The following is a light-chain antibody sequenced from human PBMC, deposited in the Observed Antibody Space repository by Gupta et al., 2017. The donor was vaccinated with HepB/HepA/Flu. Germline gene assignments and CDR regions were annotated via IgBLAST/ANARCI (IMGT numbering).Light chain of an antibody. V-gene: IGKV4-1*01. Sequence: IVMTQSPDSLAVSLGERATINCKYSPSVLYSSNNKTYLAWFQQQPGQPPKLRMYWASTRKSVVPDRVRGSWSGTDFTLTISSLKAEDVAVYYCQQYERKQDTFGKGTKLAIK. CDR2: WAS. J-gene: IGKJ2*01. CDR3: QQYERKQDT. CDR1: PSVLYSSNNKTY.